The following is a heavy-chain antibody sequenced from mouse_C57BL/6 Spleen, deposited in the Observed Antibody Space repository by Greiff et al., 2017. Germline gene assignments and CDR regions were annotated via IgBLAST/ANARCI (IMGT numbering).Heavy chain of an antibody. V-gene: IGHV1-4*01. D-gene: IGHD2-3*01. Sequence: QVQLKESGAELARPGASVKMSCKASGYTFPSYTMHWVKQRPGQGLEWIGYINPSSGYTKYNQKFKDKATLTADKSSSTAYMQLSSLTSEDSAVYYCARSGIYDGYYGYFDYWGQGTTLTVSS. CDR2: INPSSGYT. CDR3: ARSGIYDGYYGYFDY. J-gene: IGHJ2*01. CDR1: GYTFPSYT.